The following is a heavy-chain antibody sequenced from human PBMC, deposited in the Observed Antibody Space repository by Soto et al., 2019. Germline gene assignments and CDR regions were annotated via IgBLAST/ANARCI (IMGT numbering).Heavy chain of an antibody. V-gene: IGHV4-30-2*01. CDR1: GGSISSGGYS. J-gene: IGHJ6*02. CDR3: ASRPSDYGSGSYPYYYYYGMDV. Sequence: PSETLSLTCAVSGGSISSGGYSWSWIRQPPGKGLEWIGYIYHSGSTYYNPSLKSRVTISVDRSKNQFSLKLSSVTAADTAVYYCASRPSDYGSGSYPYYYYYGMDVWGQGTTVTVSS. CDR2: IYHSGST. D-gene: IGHD3-10*01.